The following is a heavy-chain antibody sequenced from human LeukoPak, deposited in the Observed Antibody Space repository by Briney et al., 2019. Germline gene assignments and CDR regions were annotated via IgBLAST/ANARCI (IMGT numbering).Heavy chain of an antibody. CDR2: ISISGSTI. CDR3: ARAGYSNFIDY. D-gene: IGHD4-11*01. CDR1: GFTFSSYE. V-gene: IGHV3-48*03. Sequence: PGGSLRLSCAASGFTFSSYEMNWVRQAPGKGLGWVSYISISGSTIYYADSVKGRFTISRDNAKNSLYLQMNSLRAGDTAVYYCARAGYSNFIDYWGQGTLVTVSS. J-gene: IGHJ4*02.